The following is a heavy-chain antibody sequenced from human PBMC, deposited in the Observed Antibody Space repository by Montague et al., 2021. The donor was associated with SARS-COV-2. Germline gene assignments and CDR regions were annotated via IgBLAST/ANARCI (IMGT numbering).Heavy chain of an antibody. CDR2: IYNSGRI. J-gene: IGHJ2*01. V-gene: IGHV4-59*01. D-gene: IGHD5-12*01. CDR3: AGDRGRFWHFDL. CDR1: GASISSYS. Sequence: SETLSLTCTVSGASISSYSWNWIRQSPGKGLEWIGYIYNSGRIKYNPSFQSRVTVLVDTSKRQMSLRLNSVTAADTAVYYCAGDRGRFWHFDLWGRGTLVTVSS.